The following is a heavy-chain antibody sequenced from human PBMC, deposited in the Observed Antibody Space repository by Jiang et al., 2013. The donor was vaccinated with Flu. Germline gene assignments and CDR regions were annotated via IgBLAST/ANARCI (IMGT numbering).Heavy chain of an antibody. CDR2: VYYSGST. V-gene: IGHV4-59*01. CDR3: ARDYDFWTTGGGLDV. J-gene: IGHJ6*02. CDR1: GASIGSYY. Sequence: PGLVKPAETLSLTCTASGASIGSYYWSWIRQPPGKGLEWIGHVYYSGSTKYNPSLKSRVTISVDTSKNQFSLKLSSVTAADTAVYYCARDYDFWTTGGGLDVWGQGATVTVSS. D-gene: IGHD3-3*01.